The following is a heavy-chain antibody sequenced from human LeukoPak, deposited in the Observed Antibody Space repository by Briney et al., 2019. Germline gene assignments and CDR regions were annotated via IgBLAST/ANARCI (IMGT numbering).Heavy chain of an antibody. CDR3: ARGSSPDY. D-gene: IGHD6-6*01. V-gene: IGHV4-59*08. J-gene: IGHJ4*02. CDR1: GGSISSYY. CDR2: IYYSGST. Sequence: SETLSLTCTVSGGSISSYYWSWIRQPPGKGLEWIGYIYYSGSTNYNPSLKSRVTISVDTSKNQFSLKLSSVTAADTAVYYCARGSSPDYWGQGTLVTVSS.